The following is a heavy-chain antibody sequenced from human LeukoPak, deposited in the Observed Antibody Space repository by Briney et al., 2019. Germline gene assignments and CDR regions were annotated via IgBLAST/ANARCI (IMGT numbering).Heavy chain of an antibody. V-gene: IGHV4-34*01. CDR1: GGSFSGYY. J-gene: IGHJ5*02. Sequence: SETLSLTCAVYGGSFSGYYWSWIRQPPGKGLEWIGEINHSGSTNYNPSLKSRVTISVDTSKNQFSLKLSSVTAADTAVYYCARGSHGGSYLWGQGTLVTVSS. CDR2: INHSGST. CDR3: ARGSHGGSYL. D-gene: IGHD1-26*01.